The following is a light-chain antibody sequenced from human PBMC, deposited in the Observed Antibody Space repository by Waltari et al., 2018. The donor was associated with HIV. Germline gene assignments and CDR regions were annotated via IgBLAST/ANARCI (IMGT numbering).Light chain of an antibody. CDR2: KHN. J-gene: IGLJ2*01. V-gene: IGLV6-57*03. Sequence: FMLTQPRSVSESPGKTVTISCTRSSGSIASNYVHWYQQRPVGVPTTVISKHNERTSGVPERFSGSIDSSSNSASLTISSLKTDDEADYYCLSYDFNNQVVGGGTKLTVL. CDR3: LSYDFNNQV. CDR1: SGSIASNY.